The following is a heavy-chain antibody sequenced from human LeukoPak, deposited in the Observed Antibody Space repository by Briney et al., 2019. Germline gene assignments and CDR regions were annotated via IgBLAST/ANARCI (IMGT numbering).Heavy chain of an antibody. CDR1: GGSISSYY. J-gene: IGHJ5*02. V-gene: IGHV4-59*08. CDR2: IYYSGST. CDR3: ARRKLQYCSGGSCYGGLYNWFDP. D-gene: IGHD2-15*01. Sequence: SETLSLTCTVSGGSISSYYWSWIRQPPGKGLEWIGYIYYSGSTNYNPSLKSRVTISVDTSKNQFSLKLSSVTAADTAVYYYARRKLQYCSGGSCYGGLYNWFDPWGQGTLVTVSS.